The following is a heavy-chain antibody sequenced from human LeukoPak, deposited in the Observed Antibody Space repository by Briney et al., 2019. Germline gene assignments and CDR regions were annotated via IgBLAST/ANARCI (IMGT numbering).Heavy chain of an antibody. Sequence: GGSLRLSCAASGFTFSDYTLNWVRQAPGKGLEWVSSISSSSTYIYYADLVEGRFTLSRDNAKNSLYLQMNSLIAQDTAVYYCARANSGYYDFWSGYSLLDYMDVWGKGTTVTVSS. CDR1: GFTFSDYT. D-gene: IGHD3-3*01. V-gene: IGHV3-21*01. J-gene: IGHJ6*03. CDR2: ISSSSTYI. CDR3: ARANSGYYDFWSGYSLLDYMDV.